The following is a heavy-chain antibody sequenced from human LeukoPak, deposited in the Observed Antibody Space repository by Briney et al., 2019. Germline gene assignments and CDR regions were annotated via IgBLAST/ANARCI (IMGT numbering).Heavy chain of an antibody. Sequence: PGGSLRLSCAAPGFTFSSYWMHWVRQAPGKGLVWVSRMNSDGRTTNYADSVKGRFTISRDNSKNTLYLQMNSLRAEDTAVYYCVRALMGTSDHWGQGSLVTVSS. D-gene: IGHD7-27*01. CDR2: MNSDGRTT. CDR1: GFTFSSYW. V-gene: IGHV3-74*01. CDR3: VRALMGTSDH. J-gene: IGHJ4*02.